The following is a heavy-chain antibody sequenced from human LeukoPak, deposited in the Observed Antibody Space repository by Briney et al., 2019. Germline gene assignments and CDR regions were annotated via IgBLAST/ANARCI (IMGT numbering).Heavy chain of an antibody. Sequence: GSLRLFCAASGFTFSSYWMSWVRQAPGKGREWVANIKQDGSEKYYVDSVKGRFTISRDNAKNSLYLQMNSLRAEDTAVYSCARPLYSSSWTGFDCWGQGTLVTVSS. CDR2: IKQDGSEK. V-gene: IGHV3-7*01. J-gene: IGHJ4*02. D-gene: IGHD6-13*01. CDR1: GFTFSSYW. CDR3: ARPLYSSSWTGFDC.